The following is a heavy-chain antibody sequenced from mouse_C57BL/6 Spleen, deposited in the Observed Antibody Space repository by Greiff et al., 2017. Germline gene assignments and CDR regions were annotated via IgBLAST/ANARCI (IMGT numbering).Heavy chain of an antibody. CDR2: IDAENGDT. D-gene: IGHD2-1*01. CDR3: TPLLSLDY. V-gene: IGHV14-4*01. CDR1: GFNINDDS. J-gene: IGHJ4*01. Sequence: VQLLQSGADFVRPGASVKLSCTASGFNINDDSMSWVKQRPEQGLEWIGWIDAENGDTEYTSKVQGKGTITADTSTNTVYLQHSSLTSEDTAVYYCTPLLSLDYWGQGTSVTVSS.